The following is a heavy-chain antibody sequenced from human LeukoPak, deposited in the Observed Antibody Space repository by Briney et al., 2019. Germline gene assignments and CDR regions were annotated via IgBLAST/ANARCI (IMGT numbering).Heavy chain of an antibody. CDR2: IRFDGSNK. Sequence: GGSLRLSCAASGFTFDDYAMHWVRQASGKGLEWVAFIRFDGSNKFYADSVKGRFTISRDDSNNTLYLQMNNVRAEDTAIYYCARVHYDTSGSPYYYFYYMDVWGKGTTVTISS. J-gene: IGHJ6*03. CDR1: GFTFDDYA. D-gene: IGHD3-22*01. CDR3: ARVHYDTSGSPYYYFYYMDV. V-gene: IGHV3-30*02.